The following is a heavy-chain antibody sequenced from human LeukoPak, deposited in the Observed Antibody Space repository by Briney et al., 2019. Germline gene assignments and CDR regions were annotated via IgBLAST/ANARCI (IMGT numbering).Heavy chain of an antibody. CDR3: ARRNDFGI. Sequence: SETLSPTCTVSAGSISGDHWDWLRHPPRRGLEWIGYIYYGGSTNDNPSLKSRVTISIATSKNQFSLKLTSGTAADTAVYYCARRNDFGIWGQGTMVTVSS. V-gene: IGHV4-59*08. CDR1: AGSISGDH. J-gene: IGHJ3*02. CDR2: IYYGGST.